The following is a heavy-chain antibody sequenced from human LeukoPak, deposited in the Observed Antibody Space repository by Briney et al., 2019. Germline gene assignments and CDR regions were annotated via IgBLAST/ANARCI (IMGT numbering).Heavy chain of an antibody. V-gene: IGHV3-30*02. D-gene: IGHD4-23*01. CDR2: IRYDGSNK. Sequence: GGSLRLSCAASGFTFSSYGMHWVRQAPGKGLEWVAFIRYDGSNKYYADSVKGRFTISRDNSKNTLYLQMNSLRAEDTAVYYCANLMGYGGDSESVDYWGQGTLVTVSS. CDR1: GFTFSSYG. CDR3: ANLMGYGGDSESVDY. J-gene: IGHJ4*02.